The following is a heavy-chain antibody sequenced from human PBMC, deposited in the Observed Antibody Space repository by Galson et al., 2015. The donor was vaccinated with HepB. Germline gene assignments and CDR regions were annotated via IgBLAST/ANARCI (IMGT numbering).Heavy chain of an antibody. Sequence: SVKVSCKASGYSFTGYYIHWVRQAPGQGLEWPGRINSDSGVTNFPKHFQGRVTITRDTSINTAYMELRRLKFDDTAAYFCARGLTGSGSYENWFDPWGQGTLVTVSS. CDR3: ARGLTGSGSYENWFDP. CDR2: INSDSGVT. D-gene: IGHD3-10*01. J-gene: IGHJ5*02. CDR1: GYSFTGYY. V-gene: IGHV1-2*06.